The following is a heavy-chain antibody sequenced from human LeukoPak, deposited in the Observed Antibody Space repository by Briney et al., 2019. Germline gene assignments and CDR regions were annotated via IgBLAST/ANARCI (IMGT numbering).Heavy chain of an antibody. V-gene: IGHV6-1*01. CDR3: ARGPQLVDYYYIDV. CDR2: TYYRSKWYY. J-gene: IGHJ6*03. D-gene: IGHD6-13*01. Sequence: SQTLSLTCAISEYSVSSNSAAWNWIRQSPSRGLEWLGRTYYRSKWYYDYAVSVRSRITINPDTSKNQFSLQLNSVTPEDTAVYYCARGPQLVDYYYIDVWGKGTTVTVSS. CDR1: EYSVSSNSAA.